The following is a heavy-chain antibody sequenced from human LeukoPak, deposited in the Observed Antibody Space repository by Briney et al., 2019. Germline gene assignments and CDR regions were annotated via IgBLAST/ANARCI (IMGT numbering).Heavy chain of an antibody. Sequence: PSETLPLTCTVSGGSISSYYWSWIRQPAGKGLEWIGRIYASASTNYNPSLKSRVTMSVDTSKNQFSLKLTSVTAADTAVYYCAREYSSSSGKNTFDIWGQGTMVTVSS. CDR3: AREYSSSSGKNTFDI. CDR1: GGSISSYY. CDR2: IYASAST. V-gene: IGHV4-4*07. J-gene: IGHJ3*02. D-gene: IGHD6-6*01.